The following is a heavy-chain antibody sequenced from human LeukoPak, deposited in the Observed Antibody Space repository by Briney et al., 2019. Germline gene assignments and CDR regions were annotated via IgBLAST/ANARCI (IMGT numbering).Heavy chain of an antibody. CDR3: ARDRGYSGYDLFDY. Sequence: GGSLRLSCAASGFTFSTYAMHWVRQAPGKGLEWVALISYDGNNKYYADSVKGRFTISRDNSKNTLYLQMNSLRAEDTAVYYCARDRGYSGYDLFDYWGQGTLVTVSS. J-gene: IGHJ4*02. CDR2: ISYDGNNK. V-gene: IGHV3-30-3*01. D-gene: IGHD5-12*01. CDR1: GFTFSTYA.